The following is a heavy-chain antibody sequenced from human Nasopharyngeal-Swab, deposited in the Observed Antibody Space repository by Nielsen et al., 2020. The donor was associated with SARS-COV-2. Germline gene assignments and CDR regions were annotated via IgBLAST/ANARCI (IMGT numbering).Heavy chain of an antibody. Sequence: ASVKVSCKASGYTFTGYYMHWVRQAPGQGLEWMGWINPNSGGTNYAQKFQGWVTMTRDTSISTAYMELSRLRSEDTAVYYCARHVVDILTGYYIGYFDYWGQGTLVTVSS. CDR3: ARHVVDILTGYYIGYFDY. CDR2: INPNSGGT. V-gene: IGHV1-2*04. D-gene: IGHD3-9*01. J-gene: IGHJ4*02. CDR1: GYTFTGYY.